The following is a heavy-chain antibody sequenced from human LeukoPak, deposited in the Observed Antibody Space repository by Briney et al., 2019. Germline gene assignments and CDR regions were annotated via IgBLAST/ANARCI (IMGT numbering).Heavy chain of an antibody. D-gene: IGHD3-16*01. CDR1: GGSISSYY. V-gene: IGHV4-59*01. J-gene: IGHJ4*02. CDR3: ARSSRSFGGVDEYYFDY. Sequence: SETLSLTCTVSGGSISSYYWSWIRQPPGKGLEWIGYIYYSGSTNYNPSLKSRVTIPVDTSKNQFSLKLSSGTAADTAVYYCARSSRSFGGVDEYYFDYWGQGTLVTVSS. CDR2: IYYSGST.